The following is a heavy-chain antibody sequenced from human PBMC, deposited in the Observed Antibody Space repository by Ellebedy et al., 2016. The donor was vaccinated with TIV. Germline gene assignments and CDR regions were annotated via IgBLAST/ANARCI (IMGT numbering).Heavy chain of an antibody. J-gene: IGHJ3*02. Sequence: PGGSLRLSCAASGFTFSSHAMTWVRQAPGRGLEWVSGISASGDRTYYADSVKGRFTISRDNSKNMLYLQMNSLRAEDTAVYYCAKGVSRITMIVVPKGYAFDIWGQGTMVTVSS. V-gene: IGHV3-23*01. CDR2: ISASGDRT. CDR3: AKGVSRITMIVVPKGYAFDI. D-gene: IGHD3-22*01. CDR1: GFTFSSHA.